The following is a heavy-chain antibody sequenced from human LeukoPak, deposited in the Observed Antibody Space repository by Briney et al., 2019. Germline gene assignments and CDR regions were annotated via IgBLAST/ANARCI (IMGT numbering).Heavy chain of an antibody. J-gene: IGHJ4*02. CDR1: GGSISSYY. V-gene: IGHV4-59*12. Sequence: PSETLSLTCTVSGGSISSYYWSWIRQPPGKGLEWIGYIYYSGSTNYNPSLKSRVTISVDKSKNQFSLKLSSVTAADTAVYYCARDDSSGSSGYWGQGTLVTVSS. D-gene: IGHD3-22*01. CDR3: ARDDSSGSSGY. CDR2: IYYSGST.